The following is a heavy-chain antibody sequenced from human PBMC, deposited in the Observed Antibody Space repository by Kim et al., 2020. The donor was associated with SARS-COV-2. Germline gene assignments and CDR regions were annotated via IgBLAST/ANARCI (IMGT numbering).Heavy chain of an antibody. CDR1: GFTFSSFA. CDR2: LAYDGSDK. CDR3: AKAPYDSSGYYYYFHY. Sequence: GGSLRLSCAASGFTFSSFAMHWVRQAPGKGLEWVAALAYDGSDKRYGDSVKGRFSISRDNSKNTLDLQLNSLRAEDTAIYYCAKAPYDSSGYYYYFHYWGQGTLVTVSS. D-gene: IGHD3-22*01. J-gene: IGHJ4*02. V-gene: IGHV3-30*18.